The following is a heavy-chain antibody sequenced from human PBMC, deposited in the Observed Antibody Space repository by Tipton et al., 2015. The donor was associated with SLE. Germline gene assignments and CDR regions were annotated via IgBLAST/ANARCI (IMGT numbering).Heavy chain of an antibody. Sequence: LRLSCTVSGYSISSGHFWGWIRQPPGKGLEWMGTIFHSGSTYYSPSLKSRLTMSVDTSRNQFSLRLSSVTAADSAVYYCARAIGDSGTYYYYYHMDVWGKGTTVTVSS. V-gene: IGHV4-38-2*02. CDR2: IFHSGST. CDR3: ARAIGDSGTYYYYYHMDV. J-gene: IGHJ6*03. D-gene: IGHD3-22*01. CDR1: GYSISSGHF.